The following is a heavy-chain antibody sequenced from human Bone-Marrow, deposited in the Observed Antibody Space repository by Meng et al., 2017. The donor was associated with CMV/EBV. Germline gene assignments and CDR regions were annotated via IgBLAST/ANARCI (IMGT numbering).Heavy chain of an antibody. CDR1: GFTFSSYS. V-gene: IGHV3-21*01. CDR2: ISSSSSYI. D-gene: IGHD6-6*01. CDR3: ASPKAHLGVAARPGPLDY. J-gene: IGHJ4*02. Sequence: GESLKISCAASGFTFSSYSMNWVRQAPGKGLEWFSSISSSSSYIYYADSVKGRFTISRDNAKNSLYLQMNSLRAEDTAVYYCASPKAHLGVAARPGPLDYWGQGTLVTVSS.